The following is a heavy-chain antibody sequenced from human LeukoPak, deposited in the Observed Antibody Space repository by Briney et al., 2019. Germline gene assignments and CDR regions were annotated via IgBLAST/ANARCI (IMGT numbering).Heavy chain of an antibody. CDR3: ARVSLPIAAAGINWFDP. V-gene: IGHV3-7*01. J-gene: IGHJ5*02. CDR2: IKQDGSEK. CDR1: GFTFSGYW. D-gene: IGHD6-13*01. Sequence: GGSLRLSCAASGFTFSGYWMSWVRQAPGKGLEWVANIKQDGSEKYYVDSVKGRFTISRDNAKNSLYLQMNSLRAEDTAVYYCARVSLPIAAAGINWFDPWGQGTLVTVSS.